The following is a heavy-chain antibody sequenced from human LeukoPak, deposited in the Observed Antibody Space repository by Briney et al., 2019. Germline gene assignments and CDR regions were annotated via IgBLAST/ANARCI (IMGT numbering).Heavy chain of an antibody. D-gene: IGHD5/OR15-5a*01. V-gene: IGHV4-39*07. CDR3: ARVGLRFYYFDY. Sequence: PSETLSLTCTVSGGSISSSSYYWGWIRQPPGKGLEWIGSIYYSGSTYYNPSLKSRVTISVDTSKNQFSLKLSSVTAADTAVYYCARVGLRFYYFDYWGQGTLVTVSS. J-gene: IGHJ4*02. CDR1: GGSISSSSYY. CDR2: IYYSGST.